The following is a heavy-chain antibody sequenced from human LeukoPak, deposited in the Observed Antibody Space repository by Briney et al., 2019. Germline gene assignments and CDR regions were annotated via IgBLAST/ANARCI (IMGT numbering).Heavy chain of an antibody. CDR1: GGSISSYY. CDR3: ATEPGGAAPLDY. CDR2: IYTSGST. V-gene: IGHV4-4*07. D-gene: IGHD6-13*01. Sequence: SETLSPTCTVSGGSISSYYWSWIRQPAGKGLQWIGRIYTSGSTNYNPSLKSRVTMSVDTSKNQFSLKLSSVTAADTAVYYCATEPGGAAPLDYWGQGTLVIVSS. J-gene: IGHJ4*02.